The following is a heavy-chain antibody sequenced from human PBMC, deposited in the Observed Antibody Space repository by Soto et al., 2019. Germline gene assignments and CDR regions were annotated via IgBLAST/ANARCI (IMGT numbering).Heavy chain of an antibody. D-gene: IGHD3-22*01. CDR3: ATGYYYDSSGYLPFDY. J-gene: IGHJ4*02. CDR2: FDPEDGET. V-gene: IGHV1-24*01. CDR1: GYTLTELS. Sequence: ASVKVSCKVSGYTLTELSMHWVRQAPGKGLEWMGGFDPEDGETIYAQKFQGRVTMTEDTSTDTAYMELSSLRSEDTAVYYCATGYYYDSSGYLPFDYWGQGTLVTVS.